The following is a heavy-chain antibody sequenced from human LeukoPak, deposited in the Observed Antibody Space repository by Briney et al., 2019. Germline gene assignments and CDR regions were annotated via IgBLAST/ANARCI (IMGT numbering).Heavy chain of an antibody. CDR1: GGSLSGYY. V-gene: IGHV4-34*01. J-gene: IGHJ5*02. D-gene: IGHD3-3*01. CDR2: INHSGST. Sequence: PSETLSLTCAVYGGSLSGYYWSWIRQPPGKGLEWIGEINHSGSTNYNPSLKSRVTISVDTSKNQFSLKLSSVTAADTAVYYCAEGLGYYDFWSGYSPFDPWGQGTLVTVSS. CDR3: AEGLGYYDFWSGYSPFDP.